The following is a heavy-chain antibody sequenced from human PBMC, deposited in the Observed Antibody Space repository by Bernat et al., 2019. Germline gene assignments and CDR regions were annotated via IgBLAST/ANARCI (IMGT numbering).Heavy chain of an antibody. CDR2: IKSKTDGRTT. D-gene: IGHD4-11*01. V-gene: IGHV3-15*07. CDR3: TTILLQYESVDY. J-gene: IGHJ4*02. CDR1: GFTFSNAW. Sequence: EVQLVESGGGLVKPGGSLRLSCAASGFTFSNAWMNWVRQAPGKGLEWVGRIKSKTDGRTTDYAAPVKGRFTISRDDSKNTLYLQMNSLKTEDTAVYYCTTILLQYESVDYWGQGTLVTVSS.